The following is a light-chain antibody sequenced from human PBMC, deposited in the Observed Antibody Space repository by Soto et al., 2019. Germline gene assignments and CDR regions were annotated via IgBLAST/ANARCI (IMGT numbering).Light chain of an antibody. Sequence: QSALTQPPSASVAPGQRVSISCSGSNSNIAKNNVYWYQQLPGTAPKLLIFRNDQRPSGVPDRFSGSKSGNTASLTVSGLQADDEADYYCSSYAGSNYVFGTGTKLTVL. J-gene: IGLJ1*01. CDR3: SSYAGSNYV. V-gene: IGLV1-44*01. CDR2: RND. CDR1: NSNIAKNN.